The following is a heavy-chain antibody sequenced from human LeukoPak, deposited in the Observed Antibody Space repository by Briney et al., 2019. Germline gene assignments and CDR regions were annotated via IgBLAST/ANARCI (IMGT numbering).Heavy chain of an antibody. Sequence: ASVKVSCKASGYTFTGYGISWVRQAPGQGLEWMGWISAYNGHTNYAQKLQGRVTENTATSTSTAYMELRSLRSDDTAVYYCARDKHSSSPDVFDICGQGTMVTVSS. V-gene: IGHV1-18*01. CDR3: ARDKHSSSPDVFDI. D-gene: IGHD6-6*01. CDR1: GYTFTGYG. CDR2: ISAYNGHT. J-gene: IGHJ3*02.